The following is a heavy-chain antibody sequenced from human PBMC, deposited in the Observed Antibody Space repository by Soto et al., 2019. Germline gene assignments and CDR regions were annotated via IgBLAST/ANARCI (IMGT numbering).Heavy chain of an antibody. D-gene: IGHD3-3*02. Sequence: QVQLVQSGAEVKKPGSSVKVSCKASGGTFSSYAISWVRQAPGQGLEWMGGIIPIFGTANYAQKFQGRVTITADESTSTAYMELSSLRSEDTAVYYCARDYDRIFGVDEMYNYGMDVWGQGTTVTVSS. CDR3: ARDYDRIFGVDEMYNYGMDV. J-gene: IGHJ6*02. CDR2: IIPIFGTA. CDR1: GGTFSSYA. V-gene: IGHV1-69*01.